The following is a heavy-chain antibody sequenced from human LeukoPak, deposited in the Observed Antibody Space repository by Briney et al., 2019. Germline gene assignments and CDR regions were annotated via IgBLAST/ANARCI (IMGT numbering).Heavy chain of an antibody. D-gene: IGHD3-3*01. J-gene: IGHJ4*02. V-gene: IGHV3-48*02. CDR2: ISSSSGTI. CDR3: ARDLSTYYDFWSGYPTFDY. Sequence: GGSLRLSCAASGFTFSSYSMNWVRQAPGKGLEWVSYISSSSGTIYYADSVKGRFTISRDNAKNSLYLQMNSLRDEDTAVYYCARDLSTYYDFWSGYPTFDYWGQGTLVTVSS. CDR1: GFTFSSYS.